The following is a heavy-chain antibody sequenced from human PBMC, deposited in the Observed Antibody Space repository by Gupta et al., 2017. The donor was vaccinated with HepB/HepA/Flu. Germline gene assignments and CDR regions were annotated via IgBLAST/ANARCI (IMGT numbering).Heavy chain of an antibody. J-gene: IGHJ6*03. CDR1: GGTFSSYA. V-gene: IGHV1-69*06. Sequence: QVQLVQSGAEVKKPGSSVKVSCKASGGTFSSYAIRWVRQPPGQGLEWMGGIIPIFGTANYAQKFQGRVTITADKSTSTAYMELSRLRSEDTAVYYCASGAAAGNEVLKDPPLNYYYYYYMDVWGKGTTVTVSS. CDR2: IIPIFGTA. D-gene: IGHD6-13*01. CDR3: ASGAAAGNEVLKDPPLNYYYYYYMDV.